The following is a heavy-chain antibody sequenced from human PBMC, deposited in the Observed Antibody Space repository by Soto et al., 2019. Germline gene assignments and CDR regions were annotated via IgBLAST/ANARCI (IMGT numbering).Heavy chain of an antibody. V-gene: IGHV3-30-3*01. D-gene: IGHD4-17*01. J-gene: IGHJ6*02. CDR1: GFTFSSYA. CDR3: ARDSRIVAVTTFAGGMGIEYYYYGMDV. Sequence: PGGSLRLSCAASGFTFSSYAMHWVRQAPGKGLEWVAVISYDGSNKYYADSVKGRFTISRDNSKNTLYLQMNSLRAGDTAVYYCARDSRIVAVTTFAGGMGIEYYYYGMDVWGQGTTVTVSS. CDR2: ISYDGSNK.